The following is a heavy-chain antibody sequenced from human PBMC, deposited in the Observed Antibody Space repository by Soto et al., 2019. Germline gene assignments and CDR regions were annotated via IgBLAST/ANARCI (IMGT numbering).Heavy chain of an antibody. J-gene: IGHJ4*02. V-gene: IGHV4-59*01. CDR3: ARVRAYDSSGYPLFDY. Sequence: SETLSLTCTVSGGSISSYYWSLIRQPQGKGLEWIGYIYYSGSTNYNPSLKSRVTISVDTSKNQFSLKLSSVTAADTAVYYCARVRAYDSSGYPLFDYWGQGTLVTVSS. CDR2: IYYSGST. D-gene: IGHD3-22*01. CDR1: GGSISSYY.